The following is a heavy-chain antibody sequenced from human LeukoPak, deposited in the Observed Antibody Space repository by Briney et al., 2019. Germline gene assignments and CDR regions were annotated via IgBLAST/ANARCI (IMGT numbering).Heavy chain of an antibody. CDR1: GGSISPYY. Sequence: PSETLSLTCTVSGGSISPYYWSWIRQPPGKGLEWIGYIYYSGSTNYNPSLKSRVTISVDTSRNQFSLKLRSVTAADTAVYYCARYSGSYSGFDYWGQGTLVTVSS. D-gene: IGHD1-26*01. CDR3: ARYSGSYSGFDY. V-gene: IGHV4-59*08. CDR2: IYYSGST. J-gene: IGHJ4*02.